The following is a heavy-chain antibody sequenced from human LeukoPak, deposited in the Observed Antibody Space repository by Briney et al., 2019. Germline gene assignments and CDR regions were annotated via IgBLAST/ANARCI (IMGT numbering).Heavy chain of an antibody. Sequence: ASVKVSCKVSGYTLTELSMHWVRQAPGKGLEWMGGFDPEDGETIYAQKFQGRVTMTEDTSTDTAYMELRSLRSDDTAVYYCARVYCSSTSCYAVDYWGQGTLVTVSS. CDR2: FDPEDGET. D-gene: IGHD2-2*01. CDR1: GYTLTELS. V-gene: IGHV1-24*01. CDR3: ARVYCSSTSCYAVDY. J-gene: IGHJ4*02.